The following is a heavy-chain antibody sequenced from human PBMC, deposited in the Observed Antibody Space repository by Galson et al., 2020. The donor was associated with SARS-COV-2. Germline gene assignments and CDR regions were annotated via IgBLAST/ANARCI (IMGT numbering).Heavy chain of an antibody. Sequence: SETLSLTCTVSGDSITSDHYCWGWVRQPAGKGLEWIGRIYTGGSTNYSPSLQNRVTISVDTSKNQFYLKLSSVTAADTAVYYCAREDRYFYGSGTFYSFFDFWGQGTLVNVSS. CDR2: IYTGGST. V-gene: IGHV4-61*02. CDR3: AREDRYFYGSGTFYSFFDF. CDR1: GDSITSDHYC. J-gene: IGHJ4*02. D-gene: IGHD3-10*01.